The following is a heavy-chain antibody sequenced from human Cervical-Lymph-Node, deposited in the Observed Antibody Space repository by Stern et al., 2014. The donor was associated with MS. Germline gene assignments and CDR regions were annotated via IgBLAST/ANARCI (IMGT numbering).Heavy chain of an antibody. D-gene: IGHD5-24*01. CDR3: ARVQIHGRAAFDF. CDR1: GYTFTSFG. Sequence: QVQLGQSGPEVKQPGASVTVSCQAFGYTFTSFGINWGRQAPGKGLEWMGWIISHNGETHYGQNIQGRCTMTTDASTSTTFMELRGLKSDDTAVYYCARVQIHGRAAFDFWGQVTMIIVSS. J-gene: IGHJ3*01. V-gene: IGHV1-18*01. CDR2: IISHNGET.